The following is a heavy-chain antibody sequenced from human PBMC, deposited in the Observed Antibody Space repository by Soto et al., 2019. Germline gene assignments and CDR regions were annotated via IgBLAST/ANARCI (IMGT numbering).Heavy chain of an antibody. Sequence: GGSLRLSCAASGFTFSSYAMSWVRQAPGKGLEWVSGISGSGGTTYYADSVKGQFTISRDNSKNTLYLQMNSLRAEDTAVYFCAKGPRSSSPYFFDYWGQGTLVTVSS. J-gene: IGHJ4*02. V-gene: IGHV3-23*01. CDR2: ISGSGGTT. CDR1: GFTFSSYA. CDR3: AKGPRSSSPYFFDY. D-gene: IGHD3-10*01.